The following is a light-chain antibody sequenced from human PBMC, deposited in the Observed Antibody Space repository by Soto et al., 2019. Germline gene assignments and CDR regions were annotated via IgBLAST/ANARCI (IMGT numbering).Light chain of an antibody. J-gene: IGKJ2*01. CDR1: QSVRNSY. Sequence: EIVLTQSPGTLSLSPGERVTLSCRASQSVRNSYLAWYQQKPGQAPRLLIYGASGRATGIPDRFSGSGSGTDFTLTISRLEPEDFAVYYCQQYGSPPYTFGQETKLEI. CDR3: QQYGSPPYT. CDR2: GAS. V-gene: IGKV3-20*01.